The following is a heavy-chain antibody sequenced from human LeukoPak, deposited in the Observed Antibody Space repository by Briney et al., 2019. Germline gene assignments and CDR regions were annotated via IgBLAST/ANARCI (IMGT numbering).Heavy chain of an antibody. V-gene: IGHV3-74*01. CDR2: INTGGSST. CDR3: ASGSSTSCYD. Sequence: GGSLRLSCAASGFTFSSYWMRWVRHAPGKGVVWVSRINTGGSSTIYADSAKGRFTISRDNAKNTLYLQMNSLRAEDTAVYYCASGSSTSCYDWGQGTLVTVSS. D-gene: IGHD2-2*01. CDR1: GFTFSSYW. J-gene: IGHJ4*02.